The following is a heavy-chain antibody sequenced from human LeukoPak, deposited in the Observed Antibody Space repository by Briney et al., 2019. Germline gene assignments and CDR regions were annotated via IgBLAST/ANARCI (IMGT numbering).Heavy chain of an antibody. D-gene: IGHD6-13*01. CDR3: AKDIDQLIAAIDY. V-gene: IGHV3-9*01. CDR1: GFTFDDYA. Sequence: GGSLRLSCAASGFTFDDYAMHWVRQAPGKGLEWVSGISWNSGSIGYADSVKGRFTISRDNAKNSLYLRMNSLRAEDTALYYCAKDIDQLIAAIDYWGQGTLVTVSS. J-gene: IGHJ4*02. CDR2: ISWNSGSI.